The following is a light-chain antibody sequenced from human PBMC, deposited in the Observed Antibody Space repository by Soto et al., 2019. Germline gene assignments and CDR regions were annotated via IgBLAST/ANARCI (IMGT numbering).Light chain of an antibody. V-gene: IGKV3-15*01. CDR3: QHRSDWPG. CDR1: QSVSSN. J-gene: IGKJ1*01. CDR2: GAS. Sequence: EIVMTQSPATLSVSPGERATLSCRASQSVSSNLAWYQQKPGKAPRLLIYGASTRAPGLPARFSGRGSGTEFTLTISSLQSEDFAVYYCQHRSDWPGFGQGTKVDIK.